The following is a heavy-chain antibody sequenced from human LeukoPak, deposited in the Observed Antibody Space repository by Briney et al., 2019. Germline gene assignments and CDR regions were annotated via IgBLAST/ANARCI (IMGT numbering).Heavy chain of an antibody. D-gene: IGHD6-19*01. V-gene: IGHV3-33*01. Sequence: GRSLRPSCAASGFTFSSYGMHWVRQAPGKGLEWVAVIWYDGSNKYYADSVKGRFTISRDNSKNTLYLQMNSLRAEDTAVYYCAREIAVEPTFDYWGQGTLVTVSS. CDR1: GFTFSSYG. CDR3: AREIAVEPTFDY. J-gene: IGHJ4*02. CDR2: IWYDGSNK.